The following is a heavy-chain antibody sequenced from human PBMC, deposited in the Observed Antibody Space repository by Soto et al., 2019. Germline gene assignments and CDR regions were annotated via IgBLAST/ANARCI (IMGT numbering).Heavy chain of an antibody. CDR1: GFTFDDYA. CDR2: ISWNSGSI. V-gene: IGHV3-9*01. Sequence: EVQLVESGGGLVQPGRSLRLSCAASGFTFDDYAMHWVRQAPGKGLGWVSGISWNSGSIGYADSVKGRFTISRDNAKNSLYLQMNSLRAEDTALYYCAVADLGYDAFDIWGQGTMVTVSS. D-gene: IGHD2-15*01. CDR3: AVADLGYDAFDI. J-gene: IGHJ3*02.